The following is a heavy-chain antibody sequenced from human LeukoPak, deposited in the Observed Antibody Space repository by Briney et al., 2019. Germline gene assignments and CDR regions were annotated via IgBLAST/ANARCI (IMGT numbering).Heavy chain of an antibody. CDR1: GFTFSSYA. V-gene: IGHV3-23*01. CDR3: AKVLSVYCSSTSCYFDY. J-gene: IGHJ4*02. Sequence: GGSLRLSCAASGFTFSSYAMSWVRQAPGKGLEWVSTISTSGASTYYADSVKGRFTFSRDISKNTLYLQMNSLRAEDTAVYYCAKVLSVYCSSTSCYFDYWGQGTLVTVSS. CDR2: ISTSGAST. D-gene: IGHD2-2*01.